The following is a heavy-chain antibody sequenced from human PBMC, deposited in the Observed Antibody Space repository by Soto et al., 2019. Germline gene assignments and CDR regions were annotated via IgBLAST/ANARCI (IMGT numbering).Heavy chain of an antibody. Sequence: PSETLSLTCTVSGGSISSSSYYWGWIRQPPGKGLEWIGSIFYSGSTYYNPSLKSRVTISVDTSKNQFSLKLSSVTAADTAVYYCARAFLPDTAMVPLGYWGQGTLVTVS. CDR1: GGSISSSSYY. CDR2: IFYSGST. J-gene: IGHJ4*02. CDR3: ARAFLPDTAMVPLGY. D-gene: IGHD5-18*01. V-gene: IGHV4-39*01.